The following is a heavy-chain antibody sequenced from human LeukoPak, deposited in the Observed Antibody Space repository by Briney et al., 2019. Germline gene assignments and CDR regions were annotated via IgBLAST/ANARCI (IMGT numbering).Heavy chain of an antibody. CDR1: GFTFDDYT. CDR2: ISWDGGST. D-gene: IGHD1-26*01. J-gene: IGHJ6*03. Sequence: GGSLRLSCAASGFTFDDYTMHWVRQAPGKGLEWVSLISWDGGSTYYADSVKGRFTISRDNSKNSLYLQMNSLRTEDTALYYCAKTRRSGSFFYYYYMDVWDKGTTVTVSS. CDR3: AKTRRSGSFFYYYYMDV. V-gene: IGHV3-43*01.